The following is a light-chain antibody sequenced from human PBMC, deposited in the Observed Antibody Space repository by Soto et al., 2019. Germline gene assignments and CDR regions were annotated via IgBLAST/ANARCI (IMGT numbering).Light chain of an antibody. CDR1: QSILYSSNNKNY. Sequence: DIVMTQSPDSLPVSLGERATINCKSSQSILYSSNNKNYLAWYQQTPGQPPKLLIYWASTRESGVPDRFSGSGSGTDFTLPISSLQAEDAAIYYCQQYYTDAWTFGQGTKVDIK. CDR2: WAS. V-gene: IGKV4-1*01. CDR3: QQYYTDAWT. J-gene: IGKJ1*01.